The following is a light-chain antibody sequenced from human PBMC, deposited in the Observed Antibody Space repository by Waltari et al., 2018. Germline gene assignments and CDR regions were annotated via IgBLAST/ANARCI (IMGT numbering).Light chain of an antibody. CDR1: QSIDSW. CDR2: DAS. J-gene: IGKJ1*01. Sequence: DIQMTQSPSTLSASVGDRGTITCRASQSIDSWLAWYQQKPGKAPKLLIYDASSLERGVPSRFSGSGSGTEFTLTISSLQPDDFATYFCQQSFSSPWTFGQGTTV. CDR3: QQSFSSPWT. V-gene: IGKV1-5*01.